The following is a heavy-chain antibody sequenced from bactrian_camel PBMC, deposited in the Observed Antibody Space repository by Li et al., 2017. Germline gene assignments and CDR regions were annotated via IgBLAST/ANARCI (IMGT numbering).Heavy chain of an antibody. V-gene: IGHV3S53*01. Sequence: HVQLVESGGGSVQAGGSLRLSCAHSDHTYSTNCMGWFRQAPGKKREAVASYAGPQYINYADSVKGRFTISEDKAKTTYYLQMNSLKPEDTAMYYCAASRGGRWLEETAYMYWGQGTQVTVS. CDR3: AASRGGRWLEETAYMY. J-gene: IGHJ4*01. CDR1: DHTYSTNC. CDR2: YAGPQYI. D-gene: IGHD2*01.